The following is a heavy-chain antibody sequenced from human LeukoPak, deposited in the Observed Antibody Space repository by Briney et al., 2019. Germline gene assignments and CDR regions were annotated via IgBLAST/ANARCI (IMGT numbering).Heavy chain of an antibody. D-gene: IGHD2-2*01. J-gene: IGHJ4*02. V-gene: IGHV3-30*18. CDR3: AKDRADIVVVPAALLHN. Sequence: GGSLRLSCAASGFTFSSYGMHWVRQAPGKGLEWVAVISYDGSNKYYADSVKGRFTISRDNSKNTLYLQMNSLRAEDTAVYYCAKDRADIVVVPAALLHNWGQGTLVTVSS. CDR2: ISYDGSNK. CDR1: GFTFSSYG.